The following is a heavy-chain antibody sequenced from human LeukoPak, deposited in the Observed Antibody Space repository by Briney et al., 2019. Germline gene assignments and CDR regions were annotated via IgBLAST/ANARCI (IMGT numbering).Heavy chain of an antibody. CDR2: ISSSSSYI. V-gene: IGHV3-21*01. CDR3: ARAGLYGGSGLDY. CDR1: GFTFSSYS. Sequence: GGSLRLSCAASGFTFSSYSMNWVRQAPGKGLEWVSSISSSSSYIYYADSVKGRFTISRDNAKNSLYLQMNSLRAEDTAVYYCARAGLYGGSGLDYWGQGTLVTVSS. D-gene: IGHD5-12*01. J-gene: IGHJ4*02.